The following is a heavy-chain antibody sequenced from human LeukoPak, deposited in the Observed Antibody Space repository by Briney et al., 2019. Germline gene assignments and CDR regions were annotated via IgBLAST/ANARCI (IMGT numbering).Heavy chain of an antibody. CDR2: IYPGDSDT. D-gene: IGHD3-10*01. V-gene: IGHV5-51*01. CDR1: GYSFTSYW. J-gene: IGHJ4*02. Sequence: GESLKISCKGSGYSFTSYWIGWVRQMPGKGLEWMAIIYPGDSDTRYSPSFQGQVNISADKSISTAYLQRSRLKASDTAMYYCASRGYGSGSYDYYFDYWGQGTLVTVSS. CDR3: ASRGYGSGSYDYYFDY.